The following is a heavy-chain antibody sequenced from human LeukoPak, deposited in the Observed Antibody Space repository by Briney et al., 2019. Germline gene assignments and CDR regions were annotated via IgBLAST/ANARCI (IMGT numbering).Heavy chain of an antibody. CDR3: TRDLMDYDVSTGLHHYYMDV. CDR2: ISHDGATT. V-gene: IGHV3-30-3*01. Sequence: GGSLRLSCSASGFTFSRHAVNWVRQAPGKGLEWVTLISHDGATTYSADSVKGRFIISRDNAKNTLYLQMNTLRVEDTAVYYCTRDLMDYDVSTGLHHYYMDVWGQGTTVTVSS. CDR1: GFTFSRHA. J-gene: IGHJ6*02. D-gene: IGHD3-9*01.